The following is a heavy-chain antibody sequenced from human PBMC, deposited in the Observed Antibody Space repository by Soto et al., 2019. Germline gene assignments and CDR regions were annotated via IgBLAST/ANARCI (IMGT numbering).Heavy chain of an antibody. CDR3: ARGGSSWYPVY. V-gene: IGHV1-69*02. Sequence: QVQLVQSGAEVKKPGSSVKVSCKASGGTFSSYTISWVRQAPGQGLEWMGRIIPILGIANYAQKFQGRVTITADKSTSTAYMELSSLRSEDTAVYYCARGGSSWYPVYWGQGTLVTVSS. D-gene: IGHD6-13*01. J-gene: IGHJ4*02. CDR2: IIPILGIA. CDR1: GGTFSSYT.